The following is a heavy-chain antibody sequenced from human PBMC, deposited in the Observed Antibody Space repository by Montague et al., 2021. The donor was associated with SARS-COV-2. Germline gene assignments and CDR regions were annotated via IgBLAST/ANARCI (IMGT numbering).Heavy chain of an antibody. Sequence: SETLSLTCALSGGSFSNYYWSWIRQPPGKGLEWIGGVNQSGTTSYNPSVKSGVAISEDTSKNQFYLRLNSVTAADTASYYCARGRRTVVVPGAGPAGRAFDLWGQGTMVTVSS. CDR1: GGSFSNYY. D-gene: IGHD2-2*01. CDR2: VNQSGTT. V-gene: IGHV4-34*01. J-gene: IGHJ3*01. CDR3: ARGRRTVVVPGAGPAGRAFDL.